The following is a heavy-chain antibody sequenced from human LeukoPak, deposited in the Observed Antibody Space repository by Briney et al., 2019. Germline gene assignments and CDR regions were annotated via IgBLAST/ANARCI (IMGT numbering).Heavy chain of an antibody. CDR3: ARGPGTWYYY. CDR2: INHSGST. J-gene: IGHJ4*02. CDR1: GGSFSGYY. V-gene: IGHV4-34*01. Sequence: SETLSLTCAVYGGSFSGYYWSWIRQPPGKGLEWIGEINHSGSTNYNPSLKSRVTISIDTSKNQFSLKLSSVTAADTALYYCARGPGTWYYYWGQGTLVAVSS. D-gene: IGHD6-13*01.